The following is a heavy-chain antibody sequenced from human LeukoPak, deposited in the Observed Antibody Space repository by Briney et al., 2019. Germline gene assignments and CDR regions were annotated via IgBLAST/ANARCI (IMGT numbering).Heavy chain of an antibody. D-gene: IGHD3-10*01. CDR2: IKQDGSEK. V-gene: IGHV3-7*01. CDR1: GFTFSIYW. Sequence: GGSLRLSCAASGFTFSIYWMSWVRQAPGKGREWVANIKQDGSEKYYVDSVKGRFTISRDNAKNSLYLQMNSLRAEDTAVYYCARGHPMVRGPDYWGQGTLVTVSS. J-gene: IGHJ4*02. CDR3: ARGHPMVRGPDY.